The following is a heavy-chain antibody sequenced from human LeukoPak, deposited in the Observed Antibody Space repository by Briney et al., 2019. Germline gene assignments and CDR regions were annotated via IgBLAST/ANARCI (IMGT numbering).Heavy chain of an antibody. V-gene: IGHV3-43*02. D-gene: IGHD3-10*01. Sequence: GGSLRLSCAASGLTFYDQAMHWVRQGPGTGLEWVALSGNDGSTYYADSVRGRFTISRDSKNSLYLEMDSLRTEDTALYYRASQTKYYSASAGSYWGAFDLWGQGTMVTVFS. CDR1: GLTFYDQA. CDR3: ASQTKYYSASAGSYWGAFDL. J-gene: IGHJ3*01. CDR2: SGNDGST.